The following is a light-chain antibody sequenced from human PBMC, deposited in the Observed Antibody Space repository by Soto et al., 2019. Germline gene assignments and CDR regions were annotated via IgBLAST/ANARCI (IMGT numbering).Light chain of an antibody. CDR3: QQLNSYPIT. Sequence: DIQLTQSPSFLSASVGDRVTITCRASQGISSYLAWYQQKPGKAPKLLIYAASTLQSGVPSRFSGSGSGTEFTLTISRLQPEDFATYDCQQLNSYPITFGQGTRLEIK. CDR2: AAS. J-gene: IGKJ5*01. V-gene: IGKV1-9*01. CDR1: QGISSY.